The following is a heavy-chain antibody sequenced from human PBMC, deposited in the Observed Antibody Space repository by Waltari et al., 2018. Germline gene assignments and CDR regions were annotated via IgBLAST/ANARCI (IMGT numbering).Heavy chain of an antibody. V-gene: IGHV4-59*11. CDR1: GGSISSHY. D-gene: IGHD6-13*01. J-gene: IGHJ4*02. CDR2: IYYSGST. Sequence: QVQLQESGPGLVKPSETLSLTCTVSGGSISSHYWSWIRQPPGKGLEWIGYIYYSGSTNYNPSLKSRVTISVDTSKNQFSLKLSSVTAADKAVYYCARALRQQLVPDYWGQGTLVTVSS. CDR3: ARALRQQLVPDY.